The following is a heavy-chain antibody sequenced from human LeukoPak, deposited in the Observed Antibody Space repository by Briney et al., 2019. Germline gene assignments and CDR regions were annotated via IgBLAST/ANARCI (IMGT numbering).Heavy chain of an antibody. J-gene: IGHJ6*02. D-gene: IGHD6-13*01. CDR1: GFTFSSYG. Sequence: PGGSLRLSCAASGFTFSSYGMHWVPQAPGKGLEWVAVISYDGSNKYYADSVKGRFTISRDNAKNTLYLQMNSLRSEDTAVYYCATGGEAAAGNYYYGVDVWGQGTTVTVSS. CDR2: ISYDGSNK. CDR3: ATGGEAAAGNYYYGVDV. V-gene: IGHV3-30*03.